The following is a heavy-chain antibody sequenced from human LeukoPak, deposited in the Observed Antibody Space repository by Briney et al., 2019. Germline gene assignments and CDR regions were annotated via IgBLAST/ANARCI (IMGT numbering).Heavy chain of an antibody. J-gene: IGHJ5*02. V-gene: IGHV3-48*03. CDR1: GFTFSSYE. CDR2: ISSSGSTI. Sequence: PGGSLRLSCAASGFTFSSYEMNWVRQAPGKGLEWVSYISSSGSTIYYADSVKGRFTISRDNAKNSLYLQMNSLRAEDTAVYYCARDVTIFGVAIANWFDPWGQGTLVTVSS. D-gene: IGHD3-3*01. CDR3: ARDVTIFGVAIANWFDP.